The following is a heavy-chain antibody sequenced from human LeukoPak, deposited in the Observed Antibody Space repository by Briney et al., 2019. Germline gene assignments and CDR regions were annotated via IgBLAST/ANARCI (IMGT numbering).Heavy chain of an antibody. D-gene: IGHD2-2*01. V-gene: IGHV6-1*01. CDR3: ARGVGYCSSTSCYYYYYGMDV. Sequence: SQTLSLTCAISGDSVSSNSAARNWIRQSPSRGLEWLGRTYYRSKWYNDYAVSVKSRITINPDTSKNQFSLQLNSVTPEDTAVYYCARGVGYCSSTSCYYYYYGMDVWGQGTTVTVSS. CDR2: TYYRSKWYN. CDR1: GDSVSSNSAA. J-gene: IGHJ6*02.